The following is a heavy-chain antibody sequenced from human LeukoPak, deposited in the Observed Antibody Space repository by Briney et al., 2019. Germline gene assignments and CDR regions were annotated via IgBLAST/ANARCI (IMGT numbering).Heavy chain of an antibody. D-gene: IGHD1-26*01. J-gene: IGHJ6*02. CDR2: IIPMLGTV. Sequence: SVKVSCKASGGTFSSYAINWVRQSPGQGLEWMGRIIPMLGTVNYAQKFQGRVTIIADKFTSTAYMELSSLRSEDTAMYYCARDQKVGATPYFGMDVWGQGTTVTVSS. CDR1: GGTFSSYA. CDR3: ARDQKVGATPYFGMDV. V-gene: IGHV1-69*04.